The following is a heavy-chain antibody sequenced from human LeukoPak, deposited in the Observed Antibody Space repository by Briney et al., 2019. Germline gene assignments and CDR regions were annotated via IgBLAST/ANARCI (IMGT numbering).Heavy chain of an antibody. CDR3: ARRFGGYYGSGSGIDY. CDR1: GGSFSGYY. J-gene: IGHJ4*02. D-gene: IGHD3-10*01. Sequence: SETLSLTCAVYGGSFSGYYWSWIRQPPGKGLEWIGEINHSGSTNYNPSLKSRVTISVDTSKNRFSLKLSSVTAADTAVYYCARRFGGYYGSGSGIDYWGQGTLVTVSS. CDR2: INHSGST. V-gene: IGHV4-34*01.